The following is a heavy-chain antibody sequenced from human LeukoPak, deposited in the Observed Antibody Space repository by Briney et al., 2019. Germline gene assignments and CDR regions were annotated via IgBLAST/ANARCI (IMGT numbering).Heavy chain of an antibody. CDR1: GGTFSSYA. D-gene: IGHD1-14*01. J-gene: IGHJ4*02. CDR2: IIPILGIA. V-gene: IGHV1-69*04. Sequence: SVKVSCKASGGTFSSYAISWVRQAPGQGLEWMGRIIPILGIANYAQKFQGRVTITADKSTSTAYMELSSLRSEDTAVYYCARGAGFAEPLPEYWGQGTLLTVSS. CDR3: ARGAGFAEPLPEY.